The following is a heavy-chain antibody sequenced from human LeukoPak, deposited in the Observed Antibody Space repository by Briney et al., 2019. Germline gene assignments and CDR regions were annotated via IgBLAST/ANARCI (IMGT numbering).Heavy chain of an antibody. V-gene: IGHV3-7*03. CDR3: ARDRSGPWDY. Sequence: GGSLRLSCAASGFTFSSYWTSWVRQAPGKGLEWVANIKQDGSEKYYVDSVKGRFTISRDNAKNSLYLQMNGLRAEDTAVYYCARDRSGPWDYWGQGTLVTVSS. CDR2: IKQDGSEK. CDR1: GFTFSSYW. J-gene: IGHJ4*02.